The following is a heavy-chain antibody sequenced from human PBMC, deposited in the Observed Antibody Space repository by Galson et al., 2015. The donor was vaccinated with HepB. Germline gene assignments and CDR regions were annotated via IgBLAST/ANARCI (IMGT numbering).Heavy chain of an antibody. CDR3: AKVERGSSWPNFEC. D-gene: IGHD6-13*01. CDR2: ISFDGGNK. J-gene: IGHJ4*02. CDR1: GVTFSEYG. Sequence: SLRLSCAASGVTFSEYGLHWVRQAPGKGLEWVALISFDGGNKYYADSVKGRCTISRDDSKSTLYLQMNSLKPEDTAVYYCAKVERGSSWPNFECWGQGTLVTVS. V-gene: IGHV3-30*18.